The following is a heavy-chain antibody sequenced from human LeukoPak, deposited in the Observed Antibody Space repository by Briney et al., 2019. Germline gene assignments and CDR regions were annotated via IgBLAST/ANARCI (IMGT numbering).Heavy chain of an antibody. V-gene: IGHV7-4-1*02. CDR1: GYTFTNYA. Sequence: ASVKVSCKASGYTFTNYAINWVRQAPGQGLEWMGWINTNTGNPTYAQGFTGRFVFSLDTSVSTAYLQISSLKAEDTAVYYCASSLYCSSTSCYLGTDYYYYYMDVWGKGTTVTVSS. D-gene: IGHD2-2*01. CDR2: INTNTGNP. CDR3: ASSLYCSSTSCYLGTDYYYYYMDV. J-gene: IGHJ6*03.